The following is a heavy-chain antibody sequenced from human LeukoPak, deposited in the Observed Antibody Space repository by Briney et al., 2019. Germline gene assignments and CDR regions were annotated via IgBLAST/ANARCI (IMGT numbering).Heavy chain of an antibody. J-gene: IGHJ4*02. CDR1: GYTFTGYY. Sequence: ASVKVSCKASGYTFTGYYMHWVRQAPGQGLEWMGWINPNSGGTNYAQKFQGRVTMTRDTSISTAYMELSRLRSDDTAVYYCAREGSTAAGTSRFDYWGQGTLVTVSS. CDR3: AREGSTAAGTSRFDY. D-gene: IGHD6-13*01. V-gene: IGHV1-2*02. CDR2: INPNSGGT.